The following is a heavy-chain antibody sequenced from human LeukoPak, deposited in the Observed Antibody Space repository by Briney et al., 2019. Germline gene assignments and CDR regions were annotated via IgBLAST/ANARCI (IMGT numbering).Heavy chain of an antibody. D-gene: IGHD6-13*01. J-gene: IGHJ4*02. V-gene: IGHV4-59*12. CDR2: IYYSGST. CDR3: ARGSSIAAADPFDY. Sequence: SETLSLTCTVSGGSISSYYWSWIRQPPGKGLEWIGYIYYSGSTNYNPSLKSRVTISVDKSKNQFSLKLSSVTAADTAVYYCARGSSIAAADPFDYWGQGTLVTVSS. CDR1: GGSISSYY.